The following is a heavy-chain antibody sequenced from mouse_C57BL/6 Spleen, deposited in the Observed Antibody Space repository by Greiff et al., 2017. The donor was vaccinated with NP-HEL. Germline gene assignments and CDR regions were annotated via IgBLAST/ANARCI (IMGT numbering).Heavy chain of an antibody. CDR2: IDPNSGGT. V-gene: IGHV1-72*01. Sequence: VKLQQPGAELVKPGASVKLSCKASGYTFTSYWMHWVKQRPGRGLEWIGRIDPNSGGTKYNEKFKSKATLTVDKPSSTAYMQLSSLTSEDSAVYYCARERYYGSSEVDYWGQGTTLTVSS. D-gene: IGHD1-1*01. CDR3: ARERYYGSSEVDY. CDR1: GYTFTSYW. J-gene: IGHJ2*01.